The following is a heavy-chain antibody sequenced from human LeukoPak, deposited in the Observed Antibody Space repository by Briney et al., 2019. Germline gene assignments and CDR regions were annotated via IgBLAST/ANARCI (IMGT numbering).Heavy chain of an antibody. V-gene: IGHV1-2*02. CDR3: ARGGGVATTRNSEIIGLKS. CDR2: INPNSGGT. D-gene: IGHD5-24*01. Sequence: EASVKVSCKASGYTFTGYYMHWVRQAPGQGLEWMGWINPNSGGTNYPQKFQGRVTMTRDTSISTAYMELSRLRSEDTAVYYCARGGGVATTRNSEIIGLKSWGQGTLVTVSS. J-gene: IGHJ4*02. CDR1: GYTFTGYY.